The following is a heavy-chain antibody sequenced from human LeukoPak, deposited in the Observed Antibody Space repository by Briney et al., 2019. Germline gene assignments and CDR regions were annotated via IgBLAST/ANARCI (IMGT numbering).Heavy chain of an antibody. V-gene: IGHV4-34*01. CDR3: ARGSGYILEYYFDY. CDR1: GGSFSGYY. CDR2: INHSGST. J-gene: IGHJ4*02. Sequence: SETLSLTCAVYGGSFSGYYWSWIRQPPGKGLEWIGEINHSGSTNYNPSPKSRVTISVDTSKNQFSLKLSSVTAADTAVYYCARGSGYILEYYFDYWGQGTLVTVSS. D-gene: IGHD3-3*01.